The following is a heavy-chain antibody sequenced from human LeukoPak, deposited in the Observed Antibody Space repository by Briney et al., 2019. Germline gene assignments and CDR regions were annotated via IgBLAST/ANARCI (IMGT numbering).Heavy chain of an antibody. CDR1: GFTFSSLA. D-gene: IGHD2-2*03. Sequence: GWSLRLSFPTSGFTFSSLAMIGVRQAPGKGLEGVSAIGGSVGSTYYAESVKGRFTISRDNSKNTLYLQMSSLRAEDTAVYYCAKRTSGFCSSTSCYGHDFWGQGTLVTVSS. J-gene: IGHJ4*02. CDR2: IGGSVGST. CDR3: AKRTSGFCSSTSCYGHDF. V-gene: IGHV3-23*01.